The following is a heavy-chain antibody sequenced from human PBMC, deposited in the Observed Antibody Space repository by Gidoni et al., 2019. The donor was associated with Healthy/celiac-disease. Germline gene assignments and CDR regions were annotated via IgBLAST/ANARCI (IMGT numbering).Heavy chain of an antibody. Sequence: QVQLQESGPGLVKPSGTLSLTCAVSGGSISSSNWWSWVRQPPGKGLVWIGEIYHSGSTNYNPSLKSRVTISVDKSKNQFSLKLSSVTAADTAVYYCARDRGYGGSGSYGFRYGMDVWGQGTTVTVSS. D-gene: IGHD3-10*01. J-gene: IGHJ6*02. CDR1: GGSISSSNW. CDR3: ARDRGYGGSGSYGFRYGMDV. CDR2: IYHSGST. V-gene: IGHV4-4*02.